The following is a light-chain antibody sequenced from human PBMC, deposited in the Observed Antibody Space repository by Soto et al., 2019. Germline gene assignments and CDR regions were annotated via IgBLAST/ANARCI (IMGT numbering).Light chain of an antibody. CDR2: GAS. J-gene: IGKJ2*01. CDR3: QQYGSSPRYT. V-gene: IGKV3-20*01. CDR1: QSVSSSY. Sequence: EIVLTQSPGTLSLSPGERATLSCRASQSVSSSYLAWYQQKPGQAPRLLIYGASSRATGIPDRFSGSGSGTDFTLTISRPEPEDFAVYYCQQYGSSPRYTFGQGTKLEI.